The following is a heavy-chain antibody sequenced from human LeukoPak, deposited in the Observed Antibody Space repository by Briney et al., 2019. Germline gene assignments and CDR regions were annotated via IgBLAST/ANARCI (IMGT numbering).Heavy chain of an antibody. D-gene: IGHD6-19*01. CDR1: GGSISSYY. V-gene: IGHV4-59*08. J-gene: IGHJ3*02. CDR3: ARYSSGWLNAFDI. Sequence: PSETLSLTCTVAGGSISSYYWNWIRQPPGKGLEWIGYIYYSGSTSYNPSLKSRVTISVDTSKNQFSLMLTSVTAADTAVYYYARYSSGWLNAFDIWGQGTMVTVSS. CDR2: IYYSGST.